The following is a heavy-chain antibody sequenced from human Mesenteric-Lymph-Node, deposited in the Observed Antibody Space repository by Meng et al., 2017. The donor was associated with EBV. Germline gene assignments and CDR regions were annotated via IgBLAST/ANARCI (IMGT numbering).Heavy chain of an antibody. D-gene: IGHD3-22*01. Sequence: VNSPGFSGKVSCKASGGRVSSGAVSSTCPAQCHVLWGMGSVIPKFGTAKYAKKFQGRVTMTTEASTRRAYMALRSLRSDDTAVYYCARAYYYDSSGQIGWSNFDYWGQGTLVTVSS. V-gene: IGHV1-69*05. CDR1: GGRVSSGA. CDR3: ARAYYYDSSGQIGWSNFDY. CDR2: VIPKFGTA. J-gene: IGHJ4*02.